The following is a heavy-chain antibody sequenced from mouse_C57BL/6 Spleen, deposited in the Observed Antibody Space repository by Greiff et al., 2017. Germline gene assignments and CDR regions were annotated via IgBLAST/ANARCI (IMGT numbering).Heavy chain of an antibody. CDR1: GYTFTSYD. V-gene: IGHV1-85*01. CDR3: ARPWDTDYYARDY. CDR2: IYPRDGST. D-gene: IGHD4-1*01. J-gene: IGHJ4*01. Sequence: QVQLQQSGPELVKPGASVTLSCKASGYTFTSYDINWVKQRPGQGLEWIGWIYPRDGSTKYTEKFKGKATLTVVTYSSTAYMELHSRASEDSAVYFCARPWDTDYYARDYWGQGTSVTVSS.